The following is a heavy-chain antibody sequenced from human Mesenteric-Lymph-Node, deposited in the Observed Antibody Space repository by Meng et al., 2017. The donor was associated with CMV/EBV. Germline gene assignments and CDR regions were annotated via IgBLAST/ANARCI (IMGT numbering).Heavy chain of an antibody. J-gene: IGHJ4*02. Sequence: SETLSLTCTVSGGSISSFYWSWIRQPPGRGLEWIGYIHYSGSTNYNPSLKSRVTISLDTSNNQFSLNLISVTAADTAVYYCARGGSSHSPLDSWGQGTLVTVSS. CDR1: GGSISSFY. CDR2: IHYSGST. CDR3: ARGGSSHSPLDS. V-gene: IGHV4-59*01. D-gene: IGHD2-15*01.